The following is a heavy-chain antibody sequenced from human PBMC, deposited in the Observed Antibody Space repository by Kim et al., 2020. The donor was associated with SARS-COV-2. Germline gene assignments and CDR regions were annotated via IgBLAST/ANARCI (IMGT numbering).Heavy chain of an antibody. D-gene: IGHD2-21*02. V-gene: IGHV4-30-4*01. Sequence: SETLSLTCTVSGGSISSGDYYWSWIRQPPGKGLEWIGYIYYTGSSHYNPSLNSRITISIDKSKNQFSLKVSSVTAADTAVYYCARGPPIGGGDCYSHWGQGTLVTVSS. J-gene: IGHJ4*02. CDR3: ARGPPIGGGDCYSH. CDR1: GGSISSGDYY. CDR2: IYYTGSS.